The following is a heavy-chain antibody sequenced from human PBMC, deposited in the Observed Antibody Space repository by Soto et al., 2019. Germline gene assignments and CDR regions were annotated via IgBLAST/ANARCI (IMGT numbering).Heavy chain of an antibody. CDR1: GGTFSSYA. CDR2: IIPIFGTA. D-gene: IGHD4-17*01. CDR3: ARESDGVTVAKNYYYYGMDV. V-gene: IGHV1-69*13. Sequence: SVKVSCKASGGTFSSYAISWVRQAPGQGLEWMGGIIPIFGTANYAQRFQGRVTITADESTSTAYMELSSLRSEDTAVYYCARESDGVTVAKNYYYYGMDVRGQGTTVTVSS. J-gene: IGHJ6*02.